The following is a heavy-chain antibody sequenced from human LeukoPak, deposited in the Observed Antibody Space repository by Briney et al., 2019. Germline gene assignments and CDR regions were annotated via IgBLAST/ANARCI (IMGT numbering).Heavy chain of an antibody. CDR1: GFTFSSYG. V-gene: IGHV3-30*02. Sequence: PGGSLRLSCAASGFTFSSYGMHWVRQAPGKGLEWVAFIRYDGSNKYYADSVKGRFTISRDNSKNTLYLQMNSLRAEDTAVYYCAKDSLVLRFFPTPIDYWGQGTLVTVSS. CDR2: IRYDGSNK. J-gene: IGHJ4*02. CDR3: AKDSLVLRFFPTPIDY. D-gene: IGHD3-3*01.